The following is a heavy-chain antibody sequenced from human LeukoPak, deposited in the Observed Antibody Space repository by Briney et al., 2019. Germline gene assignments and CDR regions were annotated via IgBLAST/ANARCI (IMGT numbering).Heavy chain of an antibody. CDR1: GGSISSGGYS. J-gene: IGHJ4*02. Sequence: TSETLSLTCAVSGGSISSGGYSWSWIRQHPGKGLEYIGYIYYRGSTYYSPSLKSRLTISLDTPNNQFSLKLRSVTAADTAVYYCARATDYGDSYYFDHWGQGTPVTVSS. V-gene: IGHV4-31*11. CDR3: ARATDYGDSYYFDH. D-gene: IGHD4/OR15-4a*01. CDR2: IYYRGST.